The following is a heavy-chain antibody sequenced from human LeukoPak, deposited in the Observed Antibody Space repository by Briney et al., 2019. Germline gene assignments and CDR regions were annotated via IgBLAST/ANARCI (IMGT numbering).Heavy chain of an antibody. CDR1: GYTFTMYG. D-gene: IGHD3-3*01. CDR2: ISPYNGNT. V-gene: IGHV1-18*01. J-gene: IGHJ6*03. Sequence: AAVKVSFRGSGYTFTMYGINWLRQAPGQGDEGMGWISPYNGNTNNAQKVQGRVTMTTDTSTSTASLELRSLTSDDTAVYYCASFAIFGGYYYYYMDVWGKGTTVTVSS. CDR3: ASFAIFGGYYYYYMDV.